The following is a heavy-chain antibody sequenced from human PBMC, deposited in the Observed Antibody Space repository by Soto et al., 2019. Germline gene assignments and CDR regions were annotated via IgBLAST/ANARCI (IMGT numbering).Heavy chain of an antibody. V-gene: IGHV3-23*01. CDR1: GFTFSSYA. Sequence: GGSLRLSCAASGFTFSSYAMTWVRQAPGKGLEWVSVISGSGGSTYFADSVKGRFTISRDNSKNTLYLQMNSLRAEDTAVYYCAQDYGSGSSYSDYWGQGAQVTVSS. D-gene: IGHD3-10*01. CDR3: AQDYGSGSSYSDY. J-gene: IGHJ4*02. CDR2: ISGSGGST.